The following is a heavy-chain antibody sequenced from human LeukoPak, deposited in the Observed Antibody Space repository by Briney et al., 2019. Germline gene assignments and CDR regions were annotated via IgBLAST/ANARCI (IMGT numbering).Heavy chain of an antibody. J-gene: IGHJ1*01. CDR1: GGSISSGGYY. Sequence: KPSETLSLTCTVSGGSISSGGYYWSWIRQHPGKGLEWIGFIYYSGSTHYSPSLKSRITISVDTSKNQFSLKLSSVTAADTAVYYCARGDYYNGSGYHSFQHWGQGTLVTVSS. CDR3: ARGDYYNGSGYHSFQH. V-gene: IGHV4-31*03. CDR2: IYYSGST. D-gene: IGHD3-22*01.